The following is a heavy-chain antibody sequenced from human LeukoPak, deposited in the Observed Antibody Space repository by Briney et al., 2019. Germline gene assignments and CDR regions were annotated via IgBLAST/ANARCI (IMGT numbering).Heavy chain of an antibody. D-gene: IGHD3-3*02. CDR1: GFNFGSHS. J-gene: IGHJ6*02. Sequence: GGSLRLSCSASGFNFGSHSMHWLRQAPGKGPEFVSAIHHDASGSFYADSVKGRFIISRDNSKSILYLEMSGLKPEDTAVYYCAKDPFSYYDVDVWGQGTTVTVSS. CDR3: AKDPFSYYDVDV. V-gene: IGHV3-64D*09. CDR2: IHHDASGS.